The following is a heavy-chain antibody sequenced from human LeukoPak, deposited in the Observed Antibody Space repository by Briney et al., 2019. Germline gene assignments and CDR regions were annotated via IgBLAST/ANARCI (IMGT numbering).Heavy chain of an antibody. Sequence: QPGGSLRLSCAASGFTFSSYWVHWVRQAPGKGLVWVSHINSDRSSTSYADSVKGRFTIARDNAKNTLHLQMDSLRAEDTAVYYCARGASSDWYQNFDYWGQGTLVTVSS. J-gene: IGHJ4*02. D-gene: IGHD6-19*01. CDR1: GFTFSSYW. CDR2: INSDRSST. V-gene: IGHV3-74*01. CDR3: ARGASSDWYQNFDY.